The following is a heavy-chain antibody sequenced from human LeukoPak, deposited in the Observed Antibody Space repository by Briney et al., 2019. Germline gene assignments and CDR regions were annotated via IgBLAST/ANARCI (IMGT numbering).Heavy chain of an antibody. CDR1: GGSFSGYY. V-gene: IGHV4-34*01. J-gene: IGHJ5*02. Sequence: KPSETLSLTCAVCGGSFSGYYWRWISQPPGKGLEWVGESKHSGSTNYNPSLKSRVTISVDTSKNQFSLKLSSVTAADTAVYYCARRGGSYFRFSQNWFDPWGQGTLVTVSS. D-gene: IGHD1-26*01. CDR3: ARRGGSYFRFSQNWFDP. CDR2: SKHSGST.